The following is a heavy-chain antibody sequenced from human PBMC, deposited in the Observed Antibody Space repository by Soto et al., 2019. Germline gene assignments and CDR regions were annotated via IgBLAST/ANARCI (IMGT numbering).Heavy chain of an antibody. CDR3: ARDPIRYYDSSGYYGLNWFDP. Sequence: SAKVSCKASGGTFSSYAIRWVRQAPGQELAWMGGIIPIFGTANYAQKFQGRVTITADESTSTAYMELSSLRSEDTAVYYCARDPIRYYDSSGYYGLNWFDPWGQGTLVTVSS. CDR2: IIPIFGTA. J-gene: IGHJ5*02. CDR1: GGTFSSYA. D-gene: IGHD3-22*01. V-gene: IGHV1-69*13.